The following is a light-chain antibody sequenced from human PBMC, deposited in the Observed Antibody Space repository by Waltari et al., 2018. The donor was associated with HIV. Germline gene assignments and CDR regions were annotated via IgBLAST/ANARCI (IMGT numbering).Light chain of an antibody. CDR2: NDG. Sequence: SYVLPQPPSESVAPGQTARLSCGGNAIGSENVQWYQQKPGQAPIMVIYNDGDRPSGIPERFSGSNSGNTATLTITRVEAGDEADYYCQMWDSRTDHWVFGGGTQLTVL. CDR1: AIGSEN. V-gene: IGLV3-21*04. J-gene: IGLJ3*02. CDR3: QMWDSRTDHWV.